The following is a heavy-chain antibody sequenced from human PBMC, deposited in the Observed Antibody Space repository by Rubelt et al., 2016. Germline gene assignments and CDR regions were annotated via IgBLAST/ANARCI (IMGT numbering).Heavy chain of an antibody. D-gene: IGHD5-18*01. CDR3: ARGGYSYGYEGVFDY. V-gene: IGHV3-74*01. Sequence: ESGGGLVQPGGSLRLSCAASGFTFSSYWMHWVRQAPGKGLVWVSRINSDGSSTSYADSVKGRFTISRDNAKNTLYLQMNSLRAEDTAVYYCARGGYSYGYEGVFDYWGQGTLVTVSS. J-gene: IGHJ4*02. CDR2: INSDGSST. CDR1: GFTFSSYW.